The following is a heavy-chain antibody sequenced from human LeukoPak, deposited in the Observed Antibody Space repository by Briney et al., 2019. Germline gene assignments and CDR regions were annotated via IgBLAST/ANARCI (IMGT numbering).Heavy chain of an antibody. CDR1: GFTFSSYT. CDR2: ISNNGGYT. J-gene: IGHJ4*02. Sequence: GGSLRLSCAASGFTFSSYTMSWVRQAPGKGLEWVSAISNNGGYTYYADSVQGRFTISRDNSKSTLCLQMNSLRAEDTAVYYCAKQLGYCSDGSCYFPYWGQGTLVTVSS. D-gene: IGHD2-15*01. CDR3: AKQLGYCSDGSCYFPY. V-gene: IGHV3-23*01.